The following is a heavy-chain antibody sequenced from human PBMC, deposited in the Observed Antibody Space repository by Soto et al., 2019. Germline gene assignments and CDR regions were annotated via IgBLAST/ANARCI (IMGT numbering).Heavy chain of an antibody. V-gene: IGHV1-3*01. Sequence: ASVNVSCKASGYTFTSYSIHWVRQAPGQRLEWMGWINAGNGNTKYSQKFQGRVTITRDTSASTAYMELSSLRSEDTAVYYCARDTAMLHYYYYYGMDVWGQGTTVTVSS. J-gene: IGHJ6*01. D-gene: IGHD5-18*01. CDR3: ARDTAMLHYYYYYGMDV. CDR1: GYTFTSYS. CDR2: INAGNGNT.